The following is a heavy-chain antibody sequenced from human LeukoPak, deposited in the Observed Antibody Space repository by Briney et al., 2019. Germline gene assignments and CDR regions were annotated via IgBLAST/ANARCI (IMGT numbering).Heavy chain of an antibody. J-gene: IGHJ4*02. V-gene: IGHV3-33*01. Sequence: PGGSLRLSCAASGFTFSSYGMHWVRQAPGKGLEWEAVIWYDGSNKYYADSVKGRFTISRDNSKNTLYLQMNSLRAEDTAVYYCARDWGAYYYDSSGYYLVYWGQGTLVTVSS. CDR3: ARDWGAYYYDSSGYYLVY. CDR2: IWYDGSNK. CDR1: GFTFSSYG. D-gene: IGHD3-22*01.